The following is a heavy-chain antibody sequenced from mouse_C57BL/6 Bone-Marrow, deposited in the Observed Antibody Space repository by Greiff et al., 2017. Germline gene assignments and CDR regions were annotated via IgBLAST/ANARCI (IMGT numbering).Heavy chain of an antibody. J-gene: IGHJ1*03. V-gene: IGHV1-64*01. D-gene: IGHD2-2*01. CDR3: ASCGYYWYFDV. CDR1: GYTFTSYW. Sequence: QLQQSGAELVKPGASVKLSCKASGYTFTSYWMHWVKQRPGQGLEWIGMIHPNSGSTNYNEKFKSKATLTVDKSSSTAYMQLSSLTSEDSAVYYCASCGYYWYFDVWGTGTTVTVSS. CDR2: IHPNSGST.